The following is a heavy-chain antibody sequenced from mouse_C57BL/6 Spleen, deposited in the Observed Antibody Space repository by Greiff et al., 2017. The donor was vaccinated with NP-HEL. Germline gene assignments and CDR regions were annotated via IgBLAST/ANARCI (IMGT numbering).Heavy chain of an antibody. J-gene: IGHJ4*01. D-gene: IGHD1-2*01. CDR3: AKRGLLRPHYYAMDY. Sequence: EVHLVESGGGLVKPGGSLKLSCAASGFTFSDYGMHWVRQAPEQGLEWVAYISSGSSTIYYADTVKGRFTISRDNAKNTLFLQMTSLRSEDTAMYYCAKRGLLRPHYYAMDYWGQGTSVTVSS. V-gene: IGHV5-17*01. CDR1: GFTFSDYG. CDR2: ISSGSSTI.